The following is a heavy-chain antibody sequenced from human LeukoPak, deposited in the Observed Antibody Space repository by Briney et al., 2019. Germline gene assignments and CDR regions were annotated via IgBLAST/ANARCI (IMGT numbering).Heavy chain of an antibody. CDR2: INHSGST. J-gene: IGHJ4*02. CDR3: ASLPYCSSTSCYGFDY. CDR1: GGSFSGYY. D-gene: IGHD2-2*01. V-gene: IGHV4-34*01. Sequence: SETLSLTCAVYGGSFSGYYWSWIRQPPGKGLEWIGEINHSGSTNYNPSLKSRVTISVDTSKNQFSLKLSSATAADTAVYYCASLPYCSSTSCYGFDYWGQGTLVTVSS.